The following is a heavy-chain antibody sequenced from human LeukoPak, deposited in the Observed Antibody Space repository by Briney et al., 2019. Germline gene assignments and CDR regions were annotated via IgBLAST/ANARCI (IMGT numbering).Heavy chain of an antibody. CDR3: ARDPAGFDGPSNFFDT. CDR1: GGSISSHY. Sequence: SETLSLTCTVSGGSISSHYWSWIRQPPGKGLEWIGYIYYSGSTNYNPSLKSRVTISVDTSKNQFPLRLTSVTAADSATYFCARDPAGFDGPSNFFDTWDQGILVTVSS. CDR2: IYYSGST. J-gene: IGHJ5*02. D-gene: IGHD5-24*01. V-gene: IGHV4-59*11.